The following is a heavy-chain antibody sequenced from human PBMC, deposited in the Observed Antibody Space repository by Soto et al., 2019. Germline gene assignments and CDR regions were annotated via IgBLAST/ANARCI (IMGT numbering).Heavy chain of an antibody. D-gene: IGHD2-2*01. J-gene: IGHJ4*02. CDR3: AKLYGSSTVWNQKRQTYFDY. CDR1: GFTFSSYA. V-gene: IGHV3-23*01. CDR2: ISGSGGST. Sequence: PGGSLRLSCAASGFTFSSYAMSWVRQAPGKGLEWVSAISGSGGSTYYADSVKGRFTISRDNSKNTLYLQMNSLRAEDTAVYYCAKLYGSSTVWNQKRQTYFDYWGQGTLVTVSS.